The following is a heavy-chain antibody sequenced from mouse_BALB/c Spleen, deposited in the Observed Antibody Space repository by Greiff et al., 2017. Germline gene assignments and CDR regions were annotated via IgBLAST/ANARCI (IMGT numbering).Heavy chain of an antibody. J-gene: IGHJ4*01. CDR2: INPGSGGT. CDR3: ARSRFYAMDY. Sequence: QVQLQQSGAELVRPGTSVKVSCKASGYAFTNYLIEWVKQRPGQGLEWIGVINPGSGGTNYNGKFKGKATLTADKSSSTAYMQLSSLTSDDSAVYFCARSRFYAMDYWGQGTSVTVSS. CDR1: GYAFTNYL. V-gene: IGHV1-54*01.